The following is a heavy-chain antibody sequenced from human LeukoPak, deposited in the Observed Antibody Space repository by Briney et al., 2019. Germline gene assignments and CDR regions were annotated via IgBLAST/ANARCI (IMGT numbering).Heavy chain of an antibody. V-gene: IGHV3-7*03. Sequence: GGSLRLSCAAPGFTFSSYWMSWVRQAPGKGLEWVANIKQDGSEKYYVDSVKGRFTISRDNAKNSLYLQMNSLRAEDTAVYYCARDGELLWFGELLYDWGQGTLVTVSS. CDR1: GFTFSSYW. CDR3: ARDGELLWFGELLYD. D-gene: IGHD3-10*01. CDR2: IKQDGSEK. J-gene: IGHJ4*02.